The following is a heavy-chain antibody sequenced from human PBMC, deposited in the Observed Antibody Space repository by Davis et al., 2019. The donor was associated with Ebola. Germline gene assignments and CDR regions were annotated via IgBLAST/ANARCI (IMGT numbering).Heavy chain of an antibody. CDR3: AKECPLEACYEFVGAFDI. V-gene: IGHV3-23*01. J-gene: IGHJ3*02. Sequence: GESLKISCAASGFTFSSYAMSWVRQAPGKGLEWVSAISGSGGSTYYADSVKGRFTISRDNSKNTLYLQMNSLRAEDTAVYYCAKECPLEACYEFVGAFDIWGQGTMVTVSS. CDR1: GFTFSSYA. CDR2: ISGSGGST. D-gene: IGHD2-15*01.